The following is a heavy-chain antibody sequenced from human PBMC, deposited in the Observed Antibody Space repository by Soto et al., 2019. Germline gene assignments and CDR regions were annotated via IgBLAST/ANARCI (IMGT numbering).Heavy chain of an antibody. CDR3: ARDPLRNDAFDI. D-gene: IGHD4-17*01. V-gene: IGHV3-11*01. CDR1: GFTFSDYY. CDR2: ISSSGSTI. Sequence: GALRLSCAASGFTFSDYYMSWIRQAPGKGLEWVSYISSSGSTIYYADSVKGRFTISRDNAKNSLYLQMNSLRAEDTAVYYCARDPLRNDAFDIWGQGTMVTVSS. J-gene: IGHJ3*02.